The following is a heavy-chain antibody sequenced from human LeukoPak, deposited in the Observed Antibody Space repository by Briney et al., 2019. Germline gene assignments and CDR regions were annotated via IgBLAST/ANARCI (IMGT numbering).Heavy chain of an antibody. J-gene: IGHJ4*02. CDR2: ISSSSSYI. Sequence: GGSLRLSCAASGFTFSSYSMNWVRQAPGKGLEWVSSISSSSSYIYYADSVKGRFTISRDNAKNSLYLQMNSLRAEDTAVYYCARVFRSSGYLYYFDYWGQGTLVTVSS. CDR1: GFTFSSYS. CDR3: ARVFRSSGYLYYFDY. D-gene: IGHD3-22*01. V-gene: IGHV3-21*01.